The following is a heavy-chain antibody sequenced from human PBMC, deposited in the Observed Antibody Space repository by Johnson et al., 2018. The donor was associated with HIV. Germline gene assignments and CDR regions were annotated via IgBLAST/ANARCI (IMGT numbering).Heavy chain of an antibody. CDR2: ISWNSGSI. CDR1: GFTFDDYA. D-gene: IGHD1-26*01. V-gene: IGHV3-9*01. J-gene: IGHJ3*02. Sequence: VLLVESGGGLVQPGRSLRLSCAASGFTFDDYAMHWVRQAPGKGLEWVSGISWNSGSIGYADSVKGRFTISRDNAKNSLYLQMNSLRAEDTALYYCAKATEGEGLWAFDIWGKGTMVTVSS. CDR3: AKATEGEGLWAFDI.